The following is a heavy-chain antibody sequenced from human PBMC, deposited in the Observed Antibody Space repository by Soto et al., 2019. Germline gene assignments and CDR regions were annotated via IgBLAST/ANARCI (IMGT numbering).Heavy chain of an antibody. CDR3: ASYQQSYAFDI. CDR2: IYYSGTT. Sequence: LCGGSISSGGYYWSWIRQHPGKGLEWIGYIYYSGTTYYNPSLKSRVTISVDTSKNQFSLKLSSVTAADTAVYYCASYQQSYAFDIWGQGTMVTVSS. CDR1: GGSISSGGYY. J-gene: IGHJ3*02. D-gene: IGHD2-2*01. V-gene: IGHV4-31*02.